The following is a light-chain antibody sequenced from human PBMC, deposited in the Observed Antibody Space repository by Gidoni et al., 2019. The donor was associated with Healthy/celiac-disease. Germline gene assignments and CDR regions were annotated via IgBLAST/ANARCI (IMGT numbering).Light chain of an antibody. CDR3: QQYNSHPFT. J-gene: IGKJ3*01. V-gene: IGKV1-33*01. CDR2: DAS. Sequence: DIQMTQSPSSLSASVGDRVTITCQASQAISNYLNWYQQKPGKAPKLLIYDASSLERGVPSRFSGSGSGTEFTFTISSLQPDDFATYYCQQYNSHPFTFGPGTKVDIK. CDR1: QAISNY.